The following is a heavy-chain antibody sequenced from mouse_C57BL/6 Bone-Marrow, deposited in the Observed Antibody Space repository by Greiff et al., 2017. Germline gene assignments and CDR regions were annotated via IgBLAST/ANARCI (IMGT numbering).Heavy chain of an antibody. D-gene: IGHD2-2*01. CDR1: GYTFTNYW. CDR3: ARRGVTNYFDY. CDR2: IYPGGGYT. J-gene: IGHJ2*01. Sequence: QVQLQQSGAELVRPGTSVKMSCKASGYTFTNYWIGWAKQRPGHGLEWIGDIYPGGGYTNYNEKFKGKATLTADKSSSTAYMQFSSLKSEDSAIDSCARRGVTNYFDYWGQGTTLTVSS. V-gene: IGHV1-63*01.